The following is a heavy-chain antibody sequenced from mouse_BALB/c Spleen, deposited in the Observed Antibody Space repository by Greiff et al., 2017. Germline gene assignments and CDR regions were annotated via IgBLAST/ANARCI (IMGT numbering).Heavy chain of an antibody. D-gene: IGHD1-1*01. CDR3: AKTNYYGSSYVDYAMDY. CDR2: IWGGGST. V-gene: IGHV2-6-5*01. CDR1: GFSLTDYG. J-gene: IGHJ4*01. Sequence: QVQLKESGPGLVAPSQSLSITCTVSGFSLTDYGVSWIRQPPGKGLEWLGVIWGGGSTYYNSALKSRLSISKDNSKSQVVLKMNSLQTDDTAMYYCAKTNYYGSSYVDYAMDYWGQGTSVTVSS.